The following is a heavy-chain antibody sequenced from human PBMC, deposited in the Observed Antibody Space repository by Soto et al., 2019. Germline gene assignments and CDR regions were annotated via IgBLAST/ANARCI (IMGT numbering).Heavy chain of an antibody. D-gene: IGHD6-13*01. V-gene: IGHV4-34*01. CDR1: GGSFSGYY. J-gene: IGHJ4*02. CDR2: INHSGST. Sequence: PSETLSLTCAVYGGSFSGYYWSWIRQPPGKGLEWIGEINHSGSTNYNPSLKSRVTISVDTSKNQFSLKLSSVTAADTAVYYCARDLVAAAGTLFDYWGQGTLVTVSS. CDR3: ARDLVAAAGTLFDY.